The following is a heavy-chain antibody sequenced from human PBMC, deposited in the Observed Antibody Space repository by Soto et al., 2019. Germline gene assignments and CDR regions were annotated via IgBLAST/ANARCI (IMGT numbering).Heavy chain of an antibody. D-gene: IGHD3-16*01. Sequence: TLSLTCGVSGYSISSGYYWGWIRQPPGKGLQWIGQIYHSGTTYYNPSLKSRVTISVDTSKNQFSLKLSSVTAADTAVYYCATFWGGGIYSQVDSWGQGTLVTVSS. CDR1: GYSISSGYY. CDR3: ATFWGGGIYSQVDS. CDR2: IYHSGTT. V-gene: IGHV4-38-2*01. J-gene: IGHJ4*02.